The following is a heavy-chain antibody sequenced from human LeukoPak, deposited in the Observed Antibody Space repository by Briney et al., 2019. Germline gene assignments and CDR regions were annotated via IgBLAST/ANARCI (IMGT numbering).Heavy chain of an antibody. CDR3: ARGTDCSGGSCLDY. D-gene: IGHD2-15*01. CDR2: INPDSGGA. Sequence: ASVRVSCKASGYTFTGNFMHWVRQAPGQGLEWMGLINPDSGGANYAQNFQGRVIMTRDTSISTVYMELSRLRSDDTAVYYCARGTDCSGGSCLDYWGQGTLVTVSS. CDR1: GYTFTGNF. V-gene: IGHV1-2*06. J-gene: IGHJ4*02.